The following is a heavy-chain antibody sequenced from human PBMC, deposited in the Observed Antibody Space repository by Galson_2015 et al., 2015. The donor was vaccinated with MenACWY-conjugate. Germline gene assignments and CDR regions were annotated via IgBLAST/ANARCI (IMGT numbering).Heavy chain of an antibody. Sequence: SIILSDAGSKFTFRFPWLSWGRQAPLRGLECEANIKPAGSEKYSVDAMQGRFRSSRDNTTKSQCVQMNSLRGEDTAVYFCARDQQGYNNSLCRAFDYWGQGTLVTVSS. CDR2: IKPAGSEK. D-gene: IGHD5-18*01. CDR3: ARDQQGYNNSLCRAFDY. V-gene: IGHV3-7*03. J-gene: IGHJ4*02. CDR1: KFTFRFPW.